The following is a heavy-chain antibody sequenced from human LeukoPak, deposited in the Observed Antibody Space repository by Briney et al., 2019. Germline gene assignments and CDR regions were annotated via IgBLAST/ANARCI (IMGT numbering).Heavy chain of an antibody. CDR1: GFTFSSYG. Sequence: GGSLRLSCAASGFTFSSYGMHWVRQAPGKGLEWVAFIRYDGSNKYYADSVKGRFTISRDNSKNTLYLQMNSLRAEDTAVYYCAKRGYSYGPDYYYYYMDVWGKGTTVTISS. CDR3: AKRGYSYGPDYYYYYMDV. V-gene: IGHV3-30*02. D-gene: IGHD5-18*01. J-gene: IGHJ6*03. CDR2: IRYDGSNK.